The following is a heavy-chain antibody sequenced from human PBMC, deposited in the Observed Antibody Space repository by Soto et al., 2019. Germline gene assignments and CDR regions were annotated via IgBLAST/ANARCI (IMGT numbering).Heavy chain of an antibody. J-gene: IGHJ1*01. CDR3: AKDVHYDIATGIEYSHR. V-gene: IGHV3-23*01. Sequence: EVQLLESGGGLVQPGGSLKLSCAASEFTFSSYAMSWVRQAPGKGLEWVSGISGTGRVTKYAESVKGRFTISRDNPKSTLFLQMNSLSPEDTAVYYCAKDVHYDIATGIEYSHRWGQGTLVTVS. CDR1: EFTFSSYA. CDR2: ISGTGRVT. D-gene: IGHD3-9*01.